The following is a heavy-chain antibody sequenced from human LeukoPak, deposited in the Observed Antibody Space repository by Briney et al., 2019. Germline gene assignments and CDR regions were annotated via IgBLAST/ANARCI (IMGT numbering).Heavy chain of an antibody. V-gene: IGHV4-59*08. Sequence: PSETLSLTCTVSGGSISSCYWSWIRQPPGKGLEWIGYIHYSGSTNYNPSLKSRVTISVDTSKNQFSLKLSSVTAADTAVYYCARHPPRYGYGMDVWGQGTTVTVSS. J-gene: IGHJ6*02. CDR2: IHYSGST. D-gene: IGHD5-18*01. CDR3: ARHPPRYGYGMDV. CDR1: GGSISSCY.